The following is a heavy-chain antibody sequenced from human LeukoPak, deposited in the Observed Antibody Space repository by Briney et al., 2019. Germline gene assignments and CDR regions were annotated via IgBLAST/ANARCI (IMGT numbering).Heavy chain of an antibody. J-gene: IGHJ4*02. CDR1: GFTFSSYA. CDR3: ASGKSGYDVFDY. CDR2: ISYDGSNK. V-gene: IGHV3-30*04. D-gene: IGHD5-12*01. Sequence: PGGSLRLSCAASGFTFSSYAMHWVRQAPGKGLEWVAVISYDGSNKYYADSVKGRFTISRDNSKNTLYLQMNSLRAEDTAVYYCASGKSGYDVFDYWGQGTLVTVSS.